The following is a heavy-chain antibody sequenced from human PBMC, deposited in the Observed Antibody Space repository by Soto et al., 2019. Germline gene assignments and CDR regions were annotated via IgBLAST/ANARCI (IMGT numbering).Heavy chain of an antibody. Sequence: HLQLQESGPGLVKPSEILSLTCTVTGGPISSSGDYWGWVRQTPGKGLEWIGTISNSGSTCYNPSVMSRVTISVDTSKKQFSLRLISVTAADTAVYYCARGVSSSAYLDYWGQGTLVTVSS. CDR2: ISNSGST. V-gene: IGHV4-39*01. J-gene: IGHJ4*02. D-gene: IGHD6-19*01. CDR3: ARGVSSSAYLDY. CDR1: GGPISSSGDY.